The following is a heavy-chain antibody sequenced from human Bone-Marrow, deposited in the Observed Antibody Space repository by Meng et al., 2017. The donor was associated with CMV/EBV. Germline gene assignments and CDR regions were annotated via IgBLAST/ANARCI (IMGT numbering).Heavy chain of an antibody. Sequence: GGSLRLSCAASGFTVSSNYMSWVRQAPGKGLEWVSIIYSGGTTYYADSVKGRFTISRDNSKNTLYLQMNSLGAEDTAIYYCARGTRDYYWHFDLWGRGTLVTVSS. CDR2: IYSGGTT. CDR3: ARGTRDYYWHFDL. D-gene: IGHD4-17*01. CDR1: GFTVSSNY. V-gene: IGHV3-53*01. J-gene: IGHJ2*01.